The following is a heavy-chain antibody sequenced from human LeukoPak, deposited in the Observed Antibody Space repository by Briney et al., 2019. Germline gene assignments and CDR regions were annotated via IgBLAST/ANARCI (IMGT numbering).Heavy chain of an antibody. CDR3: AKLLTGGYSYGQNDC. Sequence: GGSLRLSCATSGFTFTTFWMHWVRQAPGKGLEWVAFIRYDGSNEYYADSVKGRFTISRDNSKNTLYLQMNGLRAEDTAVYYCAKLLTGGYSYGQNDCWGQGTLVTVSS. J-gene: IGHJ4*02. V-gene: IGHV3-30*02. CDR1: GFTFTTFW. D-gene: IGHD5-18*01. CDR2: IRYDGSNE.